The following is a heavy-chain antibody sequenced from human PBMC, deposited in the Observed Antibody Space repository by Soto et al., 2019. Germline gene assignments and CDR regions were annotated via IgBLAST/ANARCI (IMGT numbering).Heavy chain of an antibody. D-gene: IGHD3-22*01. CDR3: ARDMYYYDRSGYWSIDY. CDR1: GFTFSSYS. V-gene: IGHV3-48*02. Sequence: GGSLRLSCAASGFTFSSYSMNWVRQAPGKGLEWVSYISSSSSTIYYADSVKGRFTISRDNAKNSLYLQMNSLRDEDTAVYYCARDMYYYDRSGYWSIDYWGQGTLVSVSS. J-gene: IGHJ4*02. CDR2: ISSSSSTI.